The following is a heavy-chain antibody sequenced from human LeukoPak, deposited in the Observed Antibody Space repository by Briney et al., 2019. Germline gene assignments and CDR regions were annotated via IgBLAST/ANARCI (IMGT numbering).Heavy chain of an antibody. D-gene: IGHD2-2*01. CDR2: IEYSGGSA. V-gene: IGHV3-23*01. Sequence: QTGGSLRLSCIVSGFTLSSYEMSWIRQAPGKGLEWVASIEYSGGSAYYADSVKGRFSISREDSKNTLYLQLNSLRAEDTAVYYCAKDRHAPGRYCSSTTCFPFDPWGQGTLVTVSS. CDR1: GFTLSSYE. CDR3: AKDRHAPGRYCSSTTCFPFDP. J-gene: IGHJ5*02.